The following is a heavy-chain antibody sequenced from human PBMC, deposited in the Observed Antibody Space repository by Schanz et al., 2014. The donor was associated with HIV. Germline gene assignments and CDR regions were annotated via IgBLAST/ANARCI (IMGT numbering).Heavy chain of an antibody. CDR2: ISSDGSNK. J-gene: IGHJ4*02. V-gene: IGHV3-30*18. D-gene: IGHD2-2*01. Sequence: QVQLVESGGALVQPGRFLRLSCAASGFTFTTYGMQWVRQAPGKGLEWVAVISSDGSNKYYADSVKGRFTISRDNSKNRVFLQMNSLRTEDTAVYYCAKSQKGASCCFPLDSGGQGTLVTVFS. CDR3: AKSQKGASCCFPLDS. CDR1: GFTFTTYG.